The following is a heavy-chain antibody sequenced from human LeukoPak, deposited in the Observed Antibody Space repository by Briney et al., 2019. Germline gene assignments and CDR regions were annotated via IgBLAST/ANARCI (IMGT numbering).Heavy chain of an antibody. Sequence: PSQTLSLTCTVSGGSISSGSYYWSWIRQPAGEGLEWIGRIYTSGSTNYNPSLKSRVTISVDTSKNQFSLKLSSVIAADTAVYYCARGNYYDSSGYYLPTPDYWGQGTLVTVSS. V-gene: IGHV4-61*02. J-gene: IGHJ4*02. CDR2: IYTSGST. CDR1: GGSISSGSYY. D-gene: IGHD3-22*01. CDR3: ARGNYYDSSGYYLPTPDY.